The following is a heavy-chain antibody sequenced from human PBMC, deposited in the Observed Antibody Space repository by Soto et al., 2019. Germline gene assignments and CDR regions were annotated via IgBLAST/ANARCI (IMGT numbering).Heavy chain of an antibody. V-gene: IGHV3-30*18. CDR2: ISYDGSNE. CDR3: AKGLSVIQTWLMDDY. J-gene: IGHJ4*02. CDR1: GFTFSSYG. D-gene: IGHD2-21*01. Sequence: QVQLVESGGGVVQPGRSLRLSCTVSGFTFSSYGMHWVRQAPGKGLEWVAGISYDGSNEDYADSVKGRFTISRENSKNTLYLQMNSLRGEDTALYYCAKGLSVIQTWLMDDYWGQGTLVTVSS.